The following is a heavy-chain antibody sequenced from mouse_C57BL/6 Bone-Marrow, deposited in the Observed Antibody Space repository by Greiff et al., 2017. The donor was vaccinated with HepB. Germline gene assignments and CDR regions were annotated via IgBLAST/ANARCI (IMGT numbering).Heavy chain of an antibody. CDR3: ARLGGLRHWYFDV. Sequence: EVQGVESGGGLVKPGGSLKLSCAASGFTFSDYGMHWVRQAPEKGLEWVAYISSGSSTIYYADTVKGRFTLSRDNAKNTLFLQMTSLRSEDTAMYYWARLGGLRHWYFDVWGTGTTVTVSS. CDR1: GFTFSDYG. J-gene: IGHJ1*03. CDR2: ISSGSSTI. D-gene: IGHD2-4*01. V-gene: IGHV5-17*01.